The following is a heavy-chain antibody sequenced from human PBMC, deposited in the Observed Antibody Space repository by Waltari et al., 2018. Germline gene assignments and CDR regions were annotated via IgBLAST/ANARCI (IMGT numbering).Heavy chain of an antibody. CDR2: VNSDGSSR. CDR3: ARDLDSSR. J-gene: IGHJ4*02. Sequence: EVQLVESGGGLVQPGGSLRPSCAASGFPFVVNWMHWVRQAPGKGLVWVSRVNSDGSSRDYADSVKGRFTISRDNAKNTLYLQMNSLRAEDTAVYYCARDLDSSRWGQGTLVTVSS. D-gene: IGHD3-22*01. V-gene: IGHV3-74*01. CDR1: GFPFVVNW.